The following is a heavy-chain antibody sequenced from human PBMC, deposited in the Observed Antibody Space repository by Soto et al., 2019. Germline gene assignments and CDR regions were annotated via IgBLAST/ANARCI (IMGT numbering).Heavy chain of an antibody. CDR1: GFTFSTYS. CDR3: ANCHGGPTFGCRWFDP. V-gene: IGHV3-23*01. Sequence: EVQLLESGGGLVQPGGSLRLSCAASGFTFSTYSMSWVRQAPGKGLECVSSISGSGGSTNYADSVKGRFTISRDNSKNTLYLQMSSLRDEDTAVYYCANCHGGPTFGCRWFDPWGLGTQVTVSS. J-gene: IGHJ5*02. D-gene: IGHD3-16*01. CDR2: ISGSGGST.